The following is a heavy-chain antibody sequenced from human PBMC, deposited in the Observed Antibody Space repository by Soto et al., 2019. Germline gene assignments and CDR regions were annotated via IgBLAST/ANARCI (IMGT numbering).Heavy chain of an antibody. CDR2: ISSSGSTI. Sequence: EVQLVESGGGLVQPGGSLRLSCAASGFTFSSYEMNWVRQAPGKGLEWDSYISSSGSTIYYADSLKGRFTISRDNAKNSLYLQMNSLRAEDTAVYYCARPDSSGYYPPDYWGQGTLVTVSS. CDR3: ARPDSSGYYPPDY. D-gene: IGHD3-22*01. V-gene: IGHV3-48*03. J-gene: IGHJ4*02. CDR1: GFTFSSYE.